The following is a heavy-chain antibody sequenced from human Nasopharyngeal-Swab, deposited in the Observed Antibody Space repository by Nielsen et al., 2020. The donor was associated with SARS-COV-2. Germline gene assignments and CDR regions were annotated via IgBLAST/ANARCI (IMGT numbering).Heavy chain of an antibody. V-gene: IGHV7-4-1*02. CDR2: INTNTGNP. CDR1: GYTFTRYA. D-gene: IGHD6-19*01. J-gene: IGHJ4*02. Sequence: ASVKVSCKASGYTFTRYAVSWVRQAPGQGPEWMGWINTNTGNPTYAQGFTGRFVFSLDSSVSTAYLQISSLKADDTAVYYCARSRSTIVMAGSDYWGQGTLVTVSS. CDR3: ARSRSTIVMAGSDY.